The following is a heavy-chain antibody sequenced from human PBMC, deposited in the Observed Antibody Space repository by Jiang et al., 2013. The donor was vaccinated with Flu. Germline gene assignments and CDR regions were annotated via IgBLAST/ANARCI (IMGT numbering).Heavy chain of an antibody. CDR2: ISGSVGST. J-gene: IGHJ4*02. Sequence: VQLLESGGGLVQPGGSLRLSCAASGFTFSSYAMSWVRQAPGKGLEWVSVISGSVGSTFYADSVKGRFTISRDNFKNMVYLQMNSLRAEDTAIYYCAKDSGIGVAGTHNFDYWGQGTQVTVSS. V-gene: IGHV3-23*01. CDR1: GFTFSSYA. CDR3: AKDSGIGVAGTHNFDY. D-gene: IGHD6-19*01.